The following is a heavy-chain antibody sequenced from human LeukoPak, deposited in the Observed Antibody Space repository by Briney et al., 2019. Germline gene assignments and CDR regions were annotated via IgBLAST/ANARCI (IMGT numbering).Heavy chain of an antibody. D-gene: IGHD1-26*01. J-gene: IGHJ6*02. Sequence: SVKVSCKASGGTFNTYAISWVRQAPGQGLEWMGRIIPILGIANYAQKFQGRVTITADKSTSTAYMELSSLRSEDTAVYYCARAQSVGATTVYYGMDVWGQGTTVTVSS. CDR1: GGTFNTYA. CDR3: ARAQSVGATTVYYGMDV. V-gene: IGHV1-69*04. CDR2: IIPILGIA.